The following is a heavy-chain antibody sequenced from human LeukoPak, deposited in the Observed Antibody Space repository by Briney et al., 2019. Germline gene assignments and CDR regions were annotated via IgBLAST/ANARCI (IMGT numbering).Heavy chain of an antibody. J-gene: IGHJ6*03. V-gene: IGHV3-7*01. Sequence: GGSLRLSCAASGFTFSTYAMSWVRQAPGKGLEWVANIKQDGSEKYYVDSVKGRFTISRDNAKNSLYLQMNSLRAEDTAVYYCARFYDSSGWVRYYYYYYYMDVWGKGTTVTASS. CDR2: IKQDGSEK. CDR1: GFTFSTYA. CDR3: ARFYDSSGWVRYYYYYYYMDV. D-gene: IGHD3-22*01.